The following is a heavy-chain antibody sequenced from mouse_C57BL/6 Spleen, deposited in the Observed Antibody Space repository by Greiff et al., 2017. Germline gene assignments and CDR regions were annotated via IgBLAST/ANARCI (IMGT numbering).Heavy chain of an antibody. CDR2: IDPSDSYT. Sequence: QVQLQQPGAELVMPGASVKLSCKASGYTFTSYWMHWVKQRPGQGLEWIGEIDPSDSYTNYNQKFKGKSTLTVDKSSSTAYMQLSSLTSEDSAVYYCARDELLRRYFDVWGTGTTVTVSS. D-gene: IGHD1-1*01. V-gene: IGHV1-69*01. J-gene: IGHJ1*03. CDR1: GYTFTSYW. CDR3: ARDELLRRYFDV.